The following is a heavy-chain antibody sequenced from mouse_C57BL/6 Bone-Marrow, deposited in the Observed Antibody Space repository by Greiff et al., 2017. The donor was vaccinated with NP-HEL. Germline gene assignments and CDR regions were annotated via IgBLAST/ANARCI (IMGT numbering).Heavy chain of an antibody. V-gene: IGHV1-69*01. J-gene: IGHJ1*03. CDR1: GYTFTSYW. Sequence: QVQLQQPGAELVMPGASVKLSCKASGYTFTSYWMHWVKQRPGQGLEWIGEIDPSDSYTNYNQKFKGKSTLTVDKSSSTAYMQLSSLTSEDSAVYYCAREGVITTVVERPWGYFDVWGTGTTVTVSS. CDR2: IDPSDSYT. D-gene: IGHD1-1*01. CDR3: AREGVITTVVERPWGYFDV.